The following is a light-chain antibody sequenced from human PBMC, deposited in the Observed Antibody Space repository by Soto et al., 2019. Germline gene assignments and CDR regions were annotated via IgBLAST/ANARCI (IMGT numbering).Light chain of an antibody. CDR3: QQFNNYPQT. CDR2: DAS. CDR1: QSISSW. V-gene: IGKV1-5*01. J-gene: IGKJ1*01. Sequence: DIQMTQSPSTLSASVGGRVTITCLASQSISSWLAWYQQKPGKAPKLLIYDASSLESGVPSRFSGSGSGTEFTLTISSLQHDDFATYYGQQFNNYPQTFGQGTKVDI.